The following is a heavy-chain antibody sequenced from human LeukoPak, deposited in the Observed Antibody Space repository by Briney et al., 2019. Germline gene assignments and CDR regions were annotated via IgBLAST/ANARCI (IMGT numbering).Heavy chain of an antibody. CDR3: ARRDYYDNSDDNYHSFEY. V-gene: IGHV4-34*01. J-gene: IGHJ4*02. D-gene: IGHD3-22*01. CDR1: GGSFSGYY. Sequence: SETLSLTCAVYGGSFSGYYWSWIRQPPGKGLEWIGEINHSGSTNYNPSLKRRATISVDKSKNQFSLWLNSVTAADTAVYYCARRDYYDNSDDNYHSFEYWGQGTLVTVSS. CDR2: INHSGST.